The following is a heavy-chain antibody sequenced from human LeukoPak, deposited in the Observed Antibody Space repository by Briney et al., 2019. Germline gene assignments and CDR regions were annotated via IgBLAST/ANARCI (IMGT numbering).Heavy chain of an antibody. CDR2: MNPNSGNT. CDR3: ARGAYSSSWYYYYYYGMDV. J-gene: IGHJ6*02. V-gene: IGHV1-8*01. D-gene: IGHD6-13*01. Sequence: VASVTVSCKASGYTFTSYDINWVRQATGQGLEWMGWMNPNSGNTGFAQKFQGRVTMTRSTSISTAYMELSSLRSEDTAVYYCARGAYSSSWYYYYYYGMDVWGQGTTVTVSS. CDR1: GYTFTSYD.